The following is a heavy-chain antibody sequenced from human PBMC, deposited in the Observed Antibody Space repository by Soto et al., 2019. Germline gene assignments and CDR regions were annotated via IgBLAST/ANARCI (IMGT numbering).Heavy chain of an antibody. CDR1: GFTFSSYW. CDR3: AIHLAGNSDY. Sequence: EVQLVESGGGLVQPGGSLRLSCAASGFTFSSYWMHWVRQAPGKGLVWVSRINSDGSSTFYADSVKGRSTIASDNAKNTMYLQINGLRAEDTDVYYCAIHLAGNSDYWGQGTPVTVS. V-gene: IGHV3-74*01. CDR2: INSDGSST. D-gene: IGHD3-3*02. J-gene: IGHJ4*02.